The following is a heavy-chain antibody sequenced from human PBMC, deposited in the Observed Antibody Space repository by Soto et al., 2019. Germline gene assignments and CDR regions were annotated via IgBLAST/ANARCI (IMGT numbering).Heavy chain of an antibody. Sequence: GGSLRLSCAASGFPFSSYVMAWVRQAPGKGLEWVSGISGGGSNTFYADSVKGRFTISRDNSENTLFLQMHSLRAEDTAIYYCAKDTLNDSGSFDYWGQGSLVTVSS. D-gene: IGHD6-19*01. J-gene: IGHJ4*02. V-gene: IGHV3-23*01. CDR3: AKDTLNDSGSFDY. CDR2: ISGGGSNT. CDR1: GFPFSSYV.